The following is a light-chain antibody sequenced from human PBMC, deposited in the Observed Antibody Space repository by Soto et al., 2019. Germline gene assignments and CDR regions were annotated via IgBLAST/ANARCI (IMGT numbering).Light chain of an antibody. CDR2: DVS. CDR3: SSYTSSSTLGV. CDR1: SSDVGGYNY. V-gene: IGLV2-14*01. Sequence: QSALTQPASVSGSPGQSITISCTGTSSDVGGYNYVSWYQQHPGKAPKLMIYDVSNRPSGVSNRFSGSKSGNTASLTISGLQAADEADYYCSSYTSSSTLGVFGTGTKVTVL. J-gene: IGLJ1*01.